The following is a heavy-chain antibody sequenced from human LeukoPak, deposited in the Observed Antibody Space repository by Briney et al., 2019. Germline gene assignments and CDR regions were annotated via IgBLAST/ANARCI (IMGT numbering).Heavy chain of an antibody. CDR1: GFTFSSYG. CDR2: ISYDGSNK. Sequence: HPGRSLRLSCAASGFTFSSYGMHWVRQAPGKGLEWVAVISYDGSNKYYADSVKGRFTISRDNSKNTLYLQMNSLRAEDTAVYYCAREAERGDSSSYYGYYFDYWGQGALVTVSS. J-gene: IGHJ4*02. D-gene: IGHD3-22*01. CDR3: AREAERGDSSSYYGYYFDY. V-gene: IGHV3-30*03.